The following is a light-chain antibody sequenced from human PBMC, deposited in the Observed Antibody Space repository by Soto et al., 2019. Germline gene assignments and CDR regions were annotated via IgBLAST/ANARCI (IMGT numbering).Light chain of an antibody. Sequence: DIQMTQSPSTLSASVGDRVTITCGASRSVSSWLAWYQQTPGKAPNLLIYDASSLESGVPSRLRGSGYGTEFTLTISSLKNDDFETYYCQQYNSYSITFGHGTRLEIK. CDR1: RSVSSW. V-gene: IGKV1-5*01. CDR3: QQYNSYSIT. J-gene: IGKJ5*01. CDR2: DAS.